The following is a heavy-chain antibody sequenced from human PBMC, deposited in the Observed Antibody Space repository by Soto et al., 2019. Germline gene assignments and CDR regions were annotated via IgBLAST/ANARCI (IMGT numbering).Heavy chain of an antibody. CDR3: ARGRLVGATPLGY. V-gene: IGHV4-34*01. Sequence: QVQLQQWGAGLLKPSETLSLTCAVYGGSFSGYYWSWIRQPPGKGLEWIGEINHSGSTNYNPSLKSRVAISVDTSTNQFSLKLSSVTAADTAVYYCARGRLVGATPLGYWGQGTLVTVSS. D-gene: IGHD1-26*01. CDR2: INHSGST. CDR1: GGSFSGYY. J-gene: IGHJ4*02.